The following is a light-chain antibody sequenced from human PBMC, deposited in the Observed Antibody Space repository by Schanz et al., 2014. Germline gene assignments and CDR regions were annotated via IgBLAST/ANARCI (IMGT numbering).Light chain of an antibody. Sequence: QSALTQPASVSGSPGQSITISCTGTSSDVGSYNLVSWYQQHPGKAPKLMIYEGSERPSGVSNRFSGSKSGNTASLTISGLQAEDEAHYYCSSYTSSSTHVIFGGGTKLTVL. CDR3: SSYTSSSTHVI. V-gene: IGLV2-14*02. CDR2: EGS. CDR1: SSDVGSYNL. J-gene: IGLJ2*01.